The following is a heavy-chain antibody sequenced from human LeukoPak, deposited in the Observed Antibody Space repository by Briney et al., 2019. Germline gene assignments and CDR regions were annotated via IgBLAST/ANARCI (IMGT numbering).Heavy chain of an antibody. D-gene: IGHD6-13*01. V-gene: IGHV3-48*04. CDR1: GFTFSSYS. J-gene: IGHJ4*02. CDR2: ISSSSSTI. Sequence: GGSLRLSCAASGFTFSSYSMNWVRQASGKGLEWVSYISSSSSTIYYADSVKGRFTISRDNAKNSLYLQMNSLRAEDTAVYYCARDGNNSSSWYSQHWGQGTLVTVSS. CDR3: ARDGNNSSSWYSQH.